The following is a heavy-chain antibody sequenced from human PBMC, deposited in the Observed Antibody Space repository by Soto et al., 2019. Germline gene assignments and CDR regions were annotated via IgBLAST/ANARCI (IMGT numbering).Heavy chain of an antibody. Sequence: EVQLVESGGGLVQPGGSLRLSCAASGFTFSDHYMDWVRQAPGKGLEWVGRSKNKADSYTTEYAVSGKGRFTSSSDGSEMSLLLQMNSLKTEDVALCYCTGWGTGNDFGAAWGQGILVTVSS. D-gene: IGHD3-10*01. CDR2: SKNKADSYTT. CDR3: TGWGTGNDFGAA. J-gene: IGHJ4*02. V-gene: IGHV3-72*01. CDR1: GFTFSDHY.